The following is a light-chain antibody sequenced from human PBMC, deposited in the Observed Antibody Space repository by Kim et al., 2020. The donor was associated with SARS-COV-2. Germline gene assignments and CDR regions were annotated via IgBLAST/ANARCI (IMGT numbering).Light chain of an antibody. Sequence: GQSITLSCTGTSSDVGCYNYVSWYQQHPDRAPKLMIYDVSYRPSGVSDRFSGSKSGNAASLTITGLQAEDEADYYCSSYTSTNTLVFGGGTQLTVL. J-gene: IGLJ2*01. V-gene: IGLV2-14*03. CDR1: SSDVGCYNY. CDR3: SSYTSTNTLV. CDR2: DVS.